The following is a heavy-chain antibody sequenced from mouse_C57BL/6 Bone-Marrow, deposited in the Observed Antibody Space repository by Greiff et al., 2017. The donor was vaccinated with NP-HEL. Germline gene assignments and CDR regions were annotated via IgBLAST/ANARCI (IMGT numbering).Heavy chain of an antibody. V-gene: IGHV1-76*01. CDR2: IYPGSGNT. D-gene: IGHD4-1*01. CDR3: ARSLTGTFDY. J-gene: IGHJ2*01. CDR1: GYTFTDYY. Sequence: VKLQESGAELVRPGASVKLSCKASGYTFTDYYINWVKQRPGQGLEWIARIYPGSGNTYYNEKFKGKATLTAEKSSSTAYMQLSSLTSEDSAVYFCARSLTGTFDYWGQGTTLTVSS.